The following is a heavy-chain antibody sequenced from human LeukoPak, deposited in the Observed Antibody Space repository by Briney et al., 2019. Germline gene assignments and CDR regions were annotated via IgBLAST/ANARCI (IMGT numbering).Heavy chain of an antibody. J-gene: IGHJ5*02. CDR2: IWYDGSNK. Sequence: PGRSLRLSCAASGFTFSSYGMHWVRQAPGKGLEWVAVIWYDGSNKYYADSVKGRFTISRDNSKNTLYLQMNSLRAEDTAVYYCAKGDYDYGGFDPWGQGTLDTVSS. D-gene: IGHD3-3*01. CDR1: GFTFSSYG. CDR3: AKGDYDYGGFDP. V-gene: IGHV3-33*06.